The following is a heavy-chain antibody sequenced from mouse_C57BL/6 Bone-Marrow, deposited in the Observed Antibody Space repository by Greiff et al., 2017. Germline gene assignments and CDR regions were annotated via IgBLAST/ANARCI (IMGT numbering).Heavy chain of an antibody. Sequence: VQLQQPGAELVKPGASVKLSCKASGYTFTSYWMQWVKQRPGQGLEWIGEIDPSDSYTNYNQKFKGKATLTVDPSSSTAYMQRSSLTSEDSAVYYWARGITTVVGDYAMDYWGRGTSVTVSS. CDR2: IDPSDSYT. J-gene: IGHJ4*01. CDR3: ARGITTVVGDYAMDY. D-gene: IGHD1-1*01. CDR1: GYTFTSYW. V-gene: IGHV1-50*01.